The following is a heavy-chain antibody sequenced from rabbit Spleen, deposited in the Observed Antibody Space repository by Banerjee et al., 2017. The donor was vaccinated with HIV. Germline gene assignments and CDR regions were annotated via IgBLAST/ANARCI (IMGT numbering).Heavy chain of an antibody. Sequence: QEQLVESGGGLVKPEGSLKLTCKAAGFDFSNKAVMCWVRQAPGKGLEWIACINTINGNNVYATWAKGRFTISKASWTTVTLQMTSLTAADTARYFCARDLTSAIGWNFNLWGPGTLLTVS. CDR1: GFDFSNKAV. J-gene: IGHJ4*01. D-gene: IGHD1-1*01. CDR2: INTINGNN. CDR3: ARDLTSAIGWNFNL. V-gene: IGHV1S45*01.